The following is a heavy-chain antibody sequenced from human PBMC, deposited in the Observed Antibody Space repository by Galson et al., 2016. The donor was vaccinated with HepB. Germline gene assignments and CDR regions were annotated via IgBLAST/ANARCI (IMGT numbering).Heavy chain of an antibody. CDR3: ATDHNWAGY. V-gene: IGHV3-7*03. CDR1: GLSFSRYW. CDR2: INPDSSET. J-gene: IGHJ4*02. D-gene: IGHD5-24*01. Sequence: SLRLSCAASGLSFSRYWMTWVRQAPGRGLEFVATINPDSSETYYADSLKGRFTISRDNAQNSLYLRVDSLRVDDTGIYYCATDHNWAGYWGQGTLVIVSS.